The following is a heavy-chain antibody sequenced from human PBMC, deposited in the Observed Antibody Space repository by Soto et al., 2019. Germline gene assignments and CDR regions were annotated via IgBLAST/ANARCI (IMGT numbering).Heavy chain of an antibody. Sequence: VQLVESGGGVVQPGRSLRLSCAASGFTFSSYGMHWVRQAPGKGLEWVAVISYDGSNKYYADSVKGRFTISRDNSKNTLYLQMNSLRAEDTAVYYCAKGATGAWTYYYDSSGYYYADYWGQGTLVTVSS. CDR2: ISYDGSNK. CDR3: AKGATGAWTYYYDSSGYYYADY. D-gene: IGHD3-22*01. V-gene: IGHV3-30*18. CDR1: GFTFSSYG. J-gene: IGHJ4*02.